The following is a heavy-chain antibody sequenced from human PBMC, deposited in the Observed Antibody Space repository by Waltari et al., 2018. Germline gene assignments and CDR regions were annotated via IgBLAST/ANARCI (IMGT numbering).Heavy chain of an antibody. CDR2: ISSSSSYI. J-gene: IGHJ4*02. Sequence: EVQLVDSGGGLVKPGGSLRLSCAASGFTFSSYSMNWVRQAPGKGLEWVSSISSSSSYIYYADSVKGRFTISRDNAKNSLYLQLNSLRAEDTAVYYCARESDCSGGSCYNEYWGQGTLVTVSS. CDR3: ARESDCSGGSCYNEY. D-gene: IGHD2-15*01. CDR1: GFTFSSYS. V-gene: IGHV3-21*01.